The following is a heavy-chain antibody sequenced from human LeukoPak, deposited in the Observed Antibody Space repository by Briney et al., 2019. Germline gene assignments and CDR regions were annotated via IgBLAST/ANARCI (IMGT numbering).Heavy chain of an antibody. CDR2: IYYSGST. D-gene: IGHD2-2*01. CDR1: GGSISSGGYY. CDR3: ARRVVPADVFDP. V-gene: IGHV4-31*03. J-gene: IGHJ5*02. Sequence: SETLSLTCTVSGGSISSGGYYWSWIRQHPGKGLEWIGYIYYSGSTYYNPSLKSRVTISVDTSKNQFSLKLSSVTAADTAVYYCARRVVPADVFDPWGQGTLVTVPS.